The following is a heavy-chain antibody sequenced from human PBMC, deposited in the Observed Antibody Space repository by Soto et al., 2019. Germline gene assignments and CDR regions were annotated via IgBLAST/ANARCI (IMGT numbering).Heavy chain of an antibody. D-gene: IGHD2-2*01. Sequence: SETLSLTCTVSGGSISSYYWSWIRQPPGKGLEWIGYVYYRGSTNYNPSLKSRVTISVDTSKNQFSLKLTSVTAADTAIYYCARVPLRGYCISSYPRYYLDYSGQGILVTVSS. CDR1: GGSISSYY. V-gene: IGHV4-59*01. CDR2: VYYRGST. J-gene: IGHJ4*02. CDR3: ARVPLRGYCISSYPRYYLDY.